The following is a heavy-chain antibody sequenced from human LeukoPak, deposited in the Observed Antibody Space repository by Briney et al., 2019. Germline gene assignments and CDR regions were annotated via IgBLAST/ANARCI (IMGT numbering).Heavy chain of an antibody. D-gene: IGHD2-2*02. J-gene: IGHJ6*03. V-gene: IGHV4-34*01. CDR3: ARGRYCSSTSCYKWRYYYMDV. CDR2: INHSGST. CDR1: GGSFSGYY. Sequence: SETLSLTCAVYGGSFSGYYWSWIRQPPGKGLEWIGEINHSGSTNYNPSLKGRVTISVDTSKNQFSLKLSSVTAADTAVYYCARGRYCSSTSCYKWRYYYMDVWAKGPRSPSP.